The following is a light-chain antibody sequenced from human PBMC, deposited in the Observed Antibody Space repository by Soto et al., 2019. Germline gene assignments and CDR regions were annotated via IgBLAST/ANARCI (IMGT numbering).Light chain of an antibody. J-gene: IGKJ5*01. CDR3: QQVNSYPQT. Sequence: EKVMTQSPATLSLSPGERATLSCRASQSLSSDLAWYQQKPGQAPRLLIYGASTRATGTPARFSGSGSGTEFTLTISSLQSEDFATYYCQQVNSYPQTFGQGTRLEIK. CDR1: QSLSSD. V-gene: IGKV3-15*01. CDR2: GAS.